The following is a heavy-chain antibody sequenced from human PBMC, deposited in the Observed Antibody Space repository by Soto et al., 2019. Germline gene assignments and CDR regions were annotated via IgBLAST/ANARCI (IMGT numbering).Heavy chain of an antibody. Sequence: ASVKVSCKASGYTFSSYYMHWVRQAPGQGLEWMGWISAYNGNTNYAQKLQGRVTMTTDTSTSTAYMELRSLRSDDTAVYSCARASPRMRYSSSPNDYWGQGTLVTVSS. CDR3: ARASPRMRYSSSPNDY. D-gene: IGHD6-13*01. CDR2: ISAYNGNT. V-gene: IGHV1-18*04. J-gene: IGHJ4*02. CDR1: GYTFSSYY.